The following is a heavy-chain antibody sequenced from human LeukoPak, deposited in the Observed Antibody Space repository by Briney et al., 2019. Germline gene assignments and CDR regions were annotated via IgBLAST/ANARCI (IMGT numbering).Heavy chain of an antibody. V-gene: IGHV4-61*02. Sequence: SQTLSLTCTVSGGSISSGSYYWSWIRQPAGKGLGWIGRIYTSGSTNYNPSLKSRVTISVDTSKNQFSLKLSSVTAADTAVYYCARSDYGMDVWGQGTTVTVS. J-gene: IGHJ6*02. CDR2: IYTSGST. CDR3: ARSDYGMDV. CDR1: GGSISSGSYY.